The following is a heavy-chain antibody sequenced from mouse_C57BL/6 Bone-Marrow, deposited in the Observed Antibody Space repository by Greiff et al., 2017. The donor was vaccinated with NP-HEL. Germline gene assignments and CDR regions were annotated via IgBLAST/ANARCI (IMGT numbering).Heavy chain of an antibody. CDR3: ARRKITGTDY. CDR1: GYAFSSYW. J-gene: IGHJ2*01. Sequence: VQRVESGAELVKPGASVKISCKASGYAFSSYWMNWVKQRPGKGLEWIGQIYPGDGDTNYNGKFKGKATLTADKSSSTAYMQLSSLTSEDSAVYFCARRKITGTDYWGQGTTLTVSS. CDR2: IYPGDGDT. V-gene: IGHV1-80*01. D-gene: IGHD4-1*01.